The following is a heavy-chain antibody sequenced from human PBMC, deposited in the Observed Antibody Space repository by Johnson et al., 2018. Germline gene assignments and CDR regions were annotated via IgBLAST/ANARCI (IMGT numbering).Heavy chain of an antibody. CDR1: GFTFSSYG. CDR3: ARDQDCSSTSCLGMDV. J-gene: IGHJ6*02. D-gene: IGHD2-2*01. Sequence: QVQLVESGGGLVQPGGSLRLSCAASGFTFSSYGMHWVRQAPGKGLEWVAVIWYDGSNKYYADSVKGRFTISRDNSKNPLYLQMNSLRAEDTAVYYFARDQDCSSTSCLGMDVWGQGTTVTVSS. CDR2: IWYDGSNK. V-gene: IGHV3-33*01.